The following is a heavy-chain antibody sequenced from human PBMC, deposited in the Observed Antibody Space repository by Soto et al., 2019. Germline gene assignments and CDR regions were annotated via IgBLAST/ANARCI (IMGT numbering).Heavy chain of an antibody. CDR3: ARHRGGFSSGWYAKRGDFDY. D-gene: IGHD6-19*01. Sequence: QLQLQESGPGLVKPSETLSLTCTVSGGSISSSSYYWGWIRQPPGKGLEWIGSIYYSGSTYYNPSLKSRVTISVDTSKNQFSLKLSSVTAADTAVYYCARHRGGFSSGWYAKRGDFDYWGQGTLVTVSS. V-gene: IGHV4-39*01. CDR2: IYYSGST. CDR1: GGSISSSSYY. J-gene: IGHJ4*02.